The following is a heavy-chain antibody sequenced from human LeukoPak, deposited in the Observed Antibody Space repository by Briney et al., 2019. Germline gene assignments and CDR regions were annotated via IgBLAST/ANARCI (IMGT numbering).Heavy chain of an antibody. Sequence: ASVKVSCKASGYTFTSYGISWVRQAPGQGLEWMGWISAYNGNTNYAQKLQGRVTMTTDTSTSTAYMELRSLRSEDTAVYYCARDLYSGPRRDLEGYWGQGTLVTVSS. V-gene: IGHV1-18*01. CDR1: GYTFTSYG. J-gene: IGHJ4*02. CDR3: ARDLYSGPRRDLEGY. CDR2: ISAYNGNT. D-gene: IGHD1-26*01.